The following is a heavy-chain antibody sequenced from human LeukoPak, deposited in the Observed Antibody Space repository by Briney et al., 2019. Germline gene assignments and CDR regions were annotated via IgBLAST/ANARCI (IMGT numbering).Heavy chain of an antibody. CDR1: GGSISPYY. CDR2: IYYSGST. V-gene: IGHV4-59*01. D-gene: IGHD6-19*01. Sequence: SETLSLTCTVSGGSISPYYWSWIRQPPGEGLEWIGYIYYSGSTNYNPSLKSRVTISVDTSKNQFSLKLSSVTAADTAVYYCARRSSGWYYFDYWGQGTLVTVSS. J-gene: IGHJ4*02. CDR3: ARRSSGWYYFDY.